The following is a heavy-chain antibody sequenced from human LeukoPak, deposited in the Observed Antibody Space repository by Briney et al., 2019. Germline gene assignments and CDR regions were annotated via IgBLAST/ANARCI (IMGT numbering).Heavy chain of an antibody. V-gene: IGHV3-48*02. D-gene: IGHD5-12*01. J-gene: IGHJ4*02. CDR1: GFTLSTYK. Sequence: PGGSLRLSCTAYGFTLSTYKMNWVRQAPCKGLEWVAYIDTRSSVIYYADFVRGRFTISRDRAQNSLYLEMNSLRDDDTAMYYCMRDVTGYPYWGPGTQVIVSS. CDR3: MRDVTGYPY. CDR2: IDTRSSVI.